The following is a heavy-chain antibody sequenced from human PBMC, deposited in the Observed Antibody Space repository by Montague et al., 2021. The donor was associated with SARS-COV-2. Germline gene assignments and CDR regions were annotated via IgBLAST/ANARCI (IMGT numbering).Heavy chain of an antibody. CDR3: ARDLENYGSGGHHFDP. J-gene: IGHJ5*02. V-gene: IGHV4-59*01. D-gene: IGHD3-10*01. Sequence: SETLSLTCAVSGGPITSYYWNWIRQPPGKGLEYIGYIYHSGSTTYNPSLKSRVSISVVTSKNQFSLKLRSVTAADTAVYYCARDLENYGSGGHHFDPWGQGTLVTVSS. CDR1: GGPITSYY. CDR2: IYHSGST.